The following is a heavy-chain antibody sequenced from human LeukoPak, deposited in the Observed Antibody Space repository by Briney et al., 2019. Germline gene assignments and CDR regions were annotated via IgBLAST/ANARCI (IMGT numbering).Heavy chain of an antibody. J-gene: IGHJ5*02. D-gene: IGHD6-13*01. V-gene: IGHV4-34*01. CDR3: ARGTARSSSWYSFNWFDP. CDR2: INHSGST. Sequence: SETLSLTCAVYGGSFSGYYWSWIRQPPGKGLEWIGEINHSGSTNYNPSLKSRVTISVDTSKNQFSLKLSSVTAADTDVYYCARGTARSSSWYSFNWFDPWGQGTLVTVSS. CDR1: GGSFSGYY.